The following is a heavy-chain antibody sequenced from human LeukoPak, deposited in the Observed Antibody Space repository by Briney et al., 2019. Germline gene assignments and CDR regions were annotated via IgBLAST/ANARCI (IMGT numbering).Heavy chain of an antibody. CDR3: ARGSVLRYFDWLKNHFDY. V-gene: IGHV4-38-2*02. D-gene: IGHD3-9*01. J-gene: IGHJ4*02. CDR1: GYSISSGYY. Sequence: SETLSLTCTVSGYSISSGYYWGWIRQPPGKGLEWIGSIYHSGSTYYNPSLKSRVTISVDTSKNQFSLKLSSVTAADTAVYYCARGSVLRYFDWLKNHFDYWGQGTLVTVSS. CDR2: IYHSGST.